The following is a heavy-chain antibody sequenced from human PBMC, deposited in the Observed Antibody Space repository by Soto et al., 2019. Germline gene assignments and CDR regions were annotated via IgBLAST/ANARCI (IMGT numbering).Heavy chain of an antibody. J-gene: IGHJ4*02. Sequence: ASVKVSCKTSGYFFTSHYIHWVRLAPGRGLEWMGRINPNNGDTNSPQKFQGKVTMTSDTSISTAYMEMSGLRSDDTALYYCAREVTYGGGSFSLGLWGQGSLVTVSS. CDR1: GYFFTSHY. D-gene: IGHD3-10*01. CDR3: AREVTYGGGSFSLGL. V-gene: IGHV1-2*06. CDR2: INPNNGDT.